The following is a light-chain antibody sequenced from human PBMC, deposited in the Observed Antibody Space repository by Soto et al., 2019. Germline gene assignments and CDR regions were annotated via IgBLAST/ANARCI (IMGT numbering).Light chain of an antibody. CDR3: QQYNSYSGT. J-gene: IGKJ1*01. V-gene: IGKV1-5*03. CDR2: KAS. Sequence: DIQMTQSPASRSASVGERVTITCRASQGIRNDLGWYQQKPGKATKLMIYKASSLESGVPSRFSGSGSGTEFTLTISRLQPDDFATYYCQQYNSYSGTFGQGTKVDIK. CDR1: QGIRND.